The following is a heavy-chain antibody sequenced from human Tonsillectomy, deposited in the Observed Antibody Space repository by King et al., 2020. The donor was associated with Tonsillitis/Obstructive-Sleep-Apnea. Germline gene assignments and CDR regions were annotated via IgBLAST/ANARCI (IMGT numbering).Heavy chain of an antibody. J-gene: IGHJ4*02. CDR2: ISVYNGNT. CDR3: ARGTKGEYQLLLDY. CDR1: GYTFTNYG. V-gene: IGHV1-18*01. D-gene: IGHD2-2*01. Sequence: QLVQSGAEVKKPGASVKVSCKAPGYTFTNYGFSWVRQAPGQGLEWMGWISVYNGNTNYVKKPQGRVTMTTDTSTSTAYMELRSLRSDDTAVYYCARGTKGEYQLLLDYWGQGTLATVSS.